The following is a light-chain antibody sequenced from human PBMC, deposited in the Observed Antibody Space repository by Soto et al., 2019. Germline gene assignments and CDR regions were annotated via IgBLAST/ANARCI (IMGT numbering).Light chain of an antibody. J-gene: IGKJ5*01. CDR2: AAS. CDR1: QSVRSK. CDR3: QQYNNWPPIT. Sequence: EIVMTQSPATLSLSPGEWATLSCRASQSVRSKLAWYQQRPGQAPRLLIYAASTRATGIPARFSGSGSETELTLIIDSLQSEDFAVYYCQQYNNWPPITFGQGTRLEIK. V-gene: IGKV3-15*01.